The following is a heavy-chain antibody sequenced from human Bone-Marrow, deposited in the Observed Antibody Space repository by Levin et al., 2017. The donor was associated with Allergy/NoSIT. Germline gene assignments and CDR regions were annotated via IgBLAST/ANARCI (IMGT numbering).Heavy chain of an antibody. D-gene: IGHD1-26*01. CDR3: AKMEQQLLKGAFDL. CDR1: GFTSSFYA. J-gene: IGHJ2*01. CDR2: IIGSGDDT. V-gene: IGHV3-23*01. Sequence: QSGGSLRLSCEASGFTSSFYAMSWVRQAPGKGLEWVSGIIGSGDDTSYIDSVKGRFIISRDESKNTLYLQMNGLRAEDTATYYCAKMEQQLLKGAFDLWGRGTLVTVSS.